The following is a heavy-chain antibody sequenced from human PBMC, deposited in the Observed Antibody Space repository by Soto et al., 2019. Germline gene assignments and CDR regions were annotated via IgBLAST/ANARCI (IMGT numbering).Heavy chain of an antibody. Sequence: QVQLVQSGAEVKKPGSSVKVSCKASGGTFSSYAISWVRHAPGQGLEWMGGIIPILGTANYAQTFQGRVTITADESTSTAYMELSSLRSEDTAVYYCASLPEPYYYYYGMDVWGQGTTVTVSS. J-gene: IGHJ6*02. CDR1: GGTFSSYA. CDR2: IIPILGTA. V-gene: IGHV1-69*01. CDR3: ASLPEPYYYYYGMDV.